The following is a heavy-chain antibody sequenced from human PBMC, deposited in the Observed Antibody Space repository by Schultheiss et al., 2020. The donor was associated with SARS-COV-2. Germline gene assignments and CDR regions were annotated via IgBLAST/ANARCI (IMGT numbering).Heavy chain of an antibody. CDR1: GDSVSRNNVA. V-gene: IGHV6-1*01. CDR3: ARAPYSSGWYGMDV. J-gene: IGHJ6*02. D-gene: IGHD6-19*01. CDR2: TYYRSKWYN. Sequence: SETLSLTCAISGDSVSRNNVAWNWVRQSPSRGLEWLGRTYYRSKWYNDYAVSVKSRITINPDTSKNQFSLQLNSVTPEDTAVYYCARAPYSSGWYGMDVWGQGTTVTVSS.